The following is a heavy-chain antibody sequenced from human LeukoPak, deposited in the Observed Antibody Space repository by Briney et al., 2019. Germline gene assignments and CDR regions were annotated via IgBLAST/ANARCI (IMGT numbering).Heavy chain of an antibody. CDR3: ARSSSIAARRDY. CDR2: IKQDGSEK. D-gene: IGHD6-6*01. V-gene: IGHV3-7*03. CDR1: RFTFSSYW. Sequence: GGSLRLSCAASRFTFSSYWMSWVRQAPGKGLEWVANIKQDGSEKYYVDSVKGRFTISRDNAKNSLYLQMNSLRAEDTAVYYCARSSSIAARRDYWGQGTLVTVSS. J-gene: IGHJ4*02.